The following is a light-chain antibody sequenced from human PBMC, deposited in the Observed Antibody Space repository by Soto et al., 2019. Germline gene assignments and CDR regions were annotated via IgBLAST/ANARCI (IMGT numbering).Light chain of an antibody. Sequence: VMTQAPSTWSLSHGQKAILSYRASQSISNNFAWFQQKPGQVPRLLIYGASSRPTGIPDRFSGSGSGTEFTLTISSLQSEDFAVYYCQQYNNWPRTFGQGTKVDIK. V-gene: IGKV3D-15*01. CDR3: QQYNNWPRT. CDR2: GAS. CDR1: QSISNN. J-gene: IGKJ1*01.